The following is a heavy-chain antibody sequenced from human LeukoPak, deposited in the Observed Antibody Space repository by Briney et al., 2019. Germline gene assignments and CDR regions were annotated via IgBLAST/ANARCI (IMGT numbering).Heavy chain of an antibody. J-gene: IGHJ3*02. Sequence: AGGSLRLSCAASGFTLSSYAMSWVRQAPGKGLEWVSAISDTGNTYHADSVKGRFTISRDSSKNTLFLQMNRLRPEDAAVYYCAKDRNFYDSSPPDAFDIWGQGTMVTVSS. V-gene: IGHV3-23*01. CDR2: ISDTGNT. CDR3: AKDRNFYDSSPPDAFDI. D-gene: IGHD3-22*01. CDR1: GFTLSSYA.